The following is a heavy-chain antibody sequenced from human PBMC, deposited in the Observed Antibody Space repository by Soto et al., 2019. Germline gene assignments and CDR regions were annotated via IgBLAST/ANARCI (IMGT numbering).Heavy chain of an antibody. CDR1: GYTFTSYG. Sequence: QVPLVQSGAEVKKPGASVKVSYKSSGYTFTSYGISWVRQAPGQGLEWMGWISAYNGNTNYAQKLQGRVTMTTDTSTSTAYMELRSLRSDDTAVYYCPSVRGVISWFDPWGQGTLVTVSS. CDR2: ISAYNGNT. V-gene: IGHV1-18*01. CDR3: PSVRGVISWFDP. D-gene: IGHD3-10*01. J-gene: IGHJ5*02.